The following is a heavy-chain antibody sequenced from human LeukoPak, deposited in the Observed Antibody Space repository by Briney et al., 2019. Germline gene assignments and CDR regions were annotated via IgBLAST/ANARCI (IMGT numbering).Heavy chain of an antibody. CDR2: INSTGSTI. CDR3: AREGTEVCSGGSCYLGYYYGMDV. V-gene: IGHV3-48*03. D-gene: IGHD2-15*01. Sequence: GSLRLSCAASGFTFSSYEMNWVRQAPGKGLGWVSYINSTGSTIYDADSVRGRFTISRDNAKNSLYLQINSLSAEDTAVYYCAREGTEVCSGGSCYLGYYYGMDVWGQGTTATVS. CDR1: GFTFSSYE. J-gene: IGHJ6*02.